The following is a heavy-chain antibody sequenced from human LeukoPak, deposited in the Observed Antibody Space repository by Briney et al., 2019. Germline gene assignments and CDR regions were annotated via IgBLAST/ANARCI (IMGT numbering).Heavy chain of an antibody. CDR2: IYHSGST. CDR3: ARSEYGRYYYYYMDV. V-gene: IGHV4-30-2*02. Sequence: TLSLTCAVSGGSISSGGYSWSWIRQPPGKGLEWIGYIYHSGSTNYNPSLKSRVTISVDTSKNQFSLKLSSVTAADTAVYYCARSEYGRYYYYYMDVWGKGTTVTVSS. J-gene: IGHJ6*03. D-gene: IGHD4/OR15-4a*01. CDR1: GGSISSGGYS.